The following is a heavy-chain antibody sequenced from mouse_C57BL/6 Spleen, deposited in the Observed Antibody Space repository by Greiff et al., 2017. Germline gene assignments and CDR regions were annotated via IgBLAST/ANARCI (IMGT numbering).Heavy chain of an antibody. J-gene: IGHJ3*01. CDR2: IDPSDSET. Sequence: VKLQQPGAELVRPGSSVKLSCKASGYTFTSYWMHWVKQRPIQGLEWIGNIDPSDSETHYNQKFKDKATLTVDKSSSTAYMQLSSLTSEDSAVYYCARRGGNEFAYWGQGTLVTVSA. D-gene: IGHD2-1*01. CDR3: ARRGGNEFAY. V-gene: IGHV1-52*01. CDR1: GYTFTSYW.